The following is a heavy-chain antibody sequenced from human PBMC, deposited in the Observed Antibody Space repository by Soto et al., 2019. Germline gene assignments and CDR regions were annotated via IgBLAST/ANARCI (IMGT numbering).Heavy chain of an antibody. CDR3: AVSRLTGVYDS. D-gene: IGHD2-8*01. CDR1: GFLFADYA. Sequence: GGSLRISCAAPGFLFADYAMTWVRQAPGKGLEWVSDISWNSDSTGYADSVKGRFTISRDNTKNSLYLQMDALRVEDTAVYYCAVSRLTGVYDSWGLGTLVTVSS. V-gene: IGHV3-20*04. CDR2: ISWNSDST. J-gene: IGHJ4*02.